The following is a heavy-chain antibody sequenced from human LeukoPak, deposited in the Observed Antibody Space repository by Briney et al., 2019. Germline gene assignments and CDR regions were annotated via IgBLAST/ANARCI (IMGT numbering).Heavy chain of an antibody. CDR1: GLTLGDYW. CDR3: AIYWRYFDWLLSDT. CDR2: IKQDGSEN. D-gene: IGHD3-9*01. J-gene: IGHJ3*02. Sequence: GGSLRLSCEASGLTLGDYWMTWVRQAPGKGLECVANIKQDGSENHHVDSVKGRFTISRDNAKNSLSLQMNSLRAEDTAVYYCAIYWRYFDWLLSDTWGLGTMVTVSS. V-gene: IGHV3-7*05.